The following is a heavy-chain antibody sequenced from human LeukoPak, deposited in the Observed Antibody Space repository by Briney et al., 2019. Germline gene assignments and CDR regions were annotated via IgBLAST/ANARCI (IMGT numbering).Heavy chain of an antibody. Sequence: GGSLRLSCAASGFTFSSYWMSWVRQAPGKGLEWVGRIKSKTDGGTTDYAAPVKGRFTISRDDSKNTLYLQMNSLKTEDTAVYYCTTVTRDIVVNPKGGHAFDIWGQGTMVTVSS. D-gene: IGHD2-2*01. J-gene: IGHJ3*02. CDR3: TTVTRDIVVNPKGGHAFDI. CDR2: IKSKTDGGTT. V-gene: IGHV3-15*01. CDR1: GFTFSSYW.